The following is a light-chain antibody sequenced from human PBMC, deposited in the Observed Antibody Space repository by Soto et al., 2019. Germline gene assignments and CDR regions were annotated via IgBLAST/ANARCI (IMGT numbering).Light chain of an antibody. Sequence: DIQMTQSPSSLSASVGDRVTVTCQASQDISDYLNWYQQKPGKAPKLLIYDVSSLETGVPSRFSGSGSGTDFTLTISGLQPEDIATYYCQQYDNVPFTFGGGTRWISN. CDR2: DVS. V-gene: IGKV1-33*01. CDR1: QDISDY. CDR3: QQYDNVPFT. J-gene: IGKJ4*01.